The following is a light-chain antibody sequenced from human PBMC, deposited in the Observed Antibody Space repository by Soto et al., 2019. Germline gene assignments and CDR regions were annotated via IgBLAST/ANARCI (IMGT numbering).Light chain of an antibody. CDR1: QSINTY. V-gene: IGKV3-11*01. CDR2: DAS. Sequence: EIVLTQSPATLSLSPGERVTLSCRASQSINTYLAWYQQKPGQAPRILIYDASKRATGIPARFSGSGSGTDFTLIISSLEPEDFAVYYCQQRDKWPHPFGGGTKVEVK. J-gene: IGKJ4*01. CDR3: QQRDKWPHP.